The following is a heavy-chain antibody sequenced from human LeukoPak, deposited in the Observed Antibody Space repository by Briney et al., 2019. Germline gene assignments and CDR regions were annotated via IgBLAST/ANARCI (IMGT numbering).Heavy chain of an antibody. Sequence: GGSLRLSCAASGFAFSNYAMNWVRQAPGKGLEWVSGLSGSGVRTDYADPVKGRFTVSRDISKDTLYLQMNDLRAEDTAVYYCAKAEGFSTGWFSYWGQGTLVTVSS. J-gene: IGHJ4*02. D-gene: IGHD6-19*01. CDR2: LSGSGVRT. CDR1: GFAFSNYA. V-gene: IGHV3-23*01. CDR3: AKAEGFSTGWFSY.